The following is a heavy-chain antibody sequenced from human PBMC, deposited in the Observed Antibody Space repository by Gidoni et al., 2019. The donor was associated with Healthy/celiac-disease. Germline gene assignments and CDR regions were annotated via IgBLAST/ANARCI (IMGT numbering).Heavy chain of an antibody. D-gene: IGHD3-10*01. Sequence: QVQLQQWGAGLLKPSATLSLTCAVYGGSFSGYYWTWIRQPPGKGLEWIGEINHSGSTNYNPSLKSRVTISVDTSKNQFSLKLSSVTAADTAVYYCARDRVTMVRGVRSYMDVWGKGTTVTVSS. V-gene: IGHV4-34*01. CDR3: ARDRVTMVRGVRSYMDV. CDR1: GGSFSGYY. J-gene: IGHJ6*03. CDR2: INHSGST.